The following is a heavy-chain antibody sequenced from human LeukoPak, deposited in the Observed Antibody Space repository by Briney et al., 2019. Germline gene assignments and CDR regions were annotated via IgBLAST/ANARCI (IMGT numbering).Heavy chain of an antibody. CDR2: IIPIFGTA. Sequence: SVKVSCKASGGTFSSYAISWVRQAPGQGLEWMGGIIPIFGTANYAQKFQGRVTITADESPSTAYMELSSLRSEDTAVYYCARGAPAAISWGPMRIPKGVDATRYYFDYWGQGTLVTVSS. J-gene: IGHJ4*02. D-gene: IGHD2-2*01. V-gene: IGHV1-69*13. CDR1: GGTFSSYA. CDR3: ARGAPAAISWGPMRIPKGVDATRYYFDY.